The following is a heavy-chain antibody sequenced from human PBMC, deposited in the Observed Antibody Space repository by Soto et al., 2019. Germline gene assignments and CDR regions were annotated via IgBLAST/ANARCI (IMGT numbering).Heavy chain of an antibody. CDR1: GLIFGCYS. D-gene: IGHD2-2*01. V-gene: IGHV3-48*02. Sequence: VSLRLSCEASGLIFGCYSMNWVRQAPGKGLEWVSFISGRATTTYYADSVRGRFTVSRDNAKNSLSLEVNSLRDEDTAVYYCARLGYCSRATCTYYFYYYGMDVWGQGTTVTVSS. CDR3: ARLGYCSRATCTYYFYYYGMDV. CDR2: ISGRATTT. J-gene: IGHJ6*02.